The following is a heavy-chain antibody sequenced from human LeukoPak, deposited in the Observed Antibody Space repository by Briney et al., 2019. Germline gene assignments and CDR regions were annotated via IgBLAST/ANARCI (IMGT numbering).Heavy chain of an antibody. CDR1: GYSISSGYY. D-gene: IGHD3-22*01. Sequence: SETLSLTCAVSGYSISSGYYWGWIRQPPGKGLEWIGSIYHSGSTYYNPSLKSRVTISVDTSKNQFSLKLSSVTAADTAVYYCARHPAIITPWDYWGQGTLVTVSS. CDR3: ARHPAIITPWDY. V-gene: IGHV4-38-2*01. CDR2: IYHSGST. J-gene: IGHJ4*02.